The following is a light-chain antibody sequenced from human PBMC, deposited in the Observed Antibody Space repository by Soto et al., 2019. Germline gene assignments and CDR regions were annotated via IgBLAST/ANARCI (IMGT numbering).Light chain of an antibody. Sequence: QSALTQPASVSGSPGQSITISCTGTSSDVGGYNYVSWYQQHPGKAPKLMIYDVSNRPSGVSNRFSGSKSGNTASLTISGXXXXXXXXYYCSSYTSSSTPFYVFGTGTKLTVL. V-gene: IGLV2-14*01. CDR2: DVS. CDR3: SSYTSSSTPFYV. CDR1: SSDVGGYNY. J-gene: IGLJ1*01.